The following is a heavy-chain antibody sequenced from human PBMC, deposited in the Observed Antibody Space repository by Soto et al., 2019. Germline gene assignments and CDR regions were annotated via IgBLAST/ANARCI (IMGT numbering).Heavy chain of an antibody. CDR3: ARDLGGWPDY. D-gene: IGHD2-15*01. V-gene: IGHV1-3*01. CDR1: GYTFTSYA. J-gene: IGHJ4*02. CDR2: INAGNGNT. Sequence: ASVKVSCKASGYTFTSYAMHWVRQAPGQRLEWMGWINAGNGNTKYSQKFQVRVTITKDTSATTAYMELSSLGSEDTAVYYCARDLGGWPDYWGQGTLVTVSS.